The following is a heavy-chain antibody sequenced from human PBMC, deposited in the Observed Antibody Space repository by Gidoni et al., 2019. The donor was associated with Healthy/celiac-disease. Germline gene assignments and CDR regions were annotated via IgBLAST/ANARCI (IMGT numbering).Heavy chain of an antibody. V-gene: IGHV3-33*01. D-gene: IGHD6-13*01. CDR1: GFTFSSSG. CDR2: IWYDGSNK. CDR3: ARDRGGIAAPKVVYYYYGMDV. Sequence: QVQLVESGGGVVQPGRSLRLSCAASGFTFSSSGMHWVRQAPGKGLGWVAVIWYDGSNKYYADSVKGRFTISRDNSKNTLYLQMNSLRAEDTAVYYCARDRGGIAAPKVVYYYYGMDVWGQGTTVTVSS. J-gene: IGHJ6*02.